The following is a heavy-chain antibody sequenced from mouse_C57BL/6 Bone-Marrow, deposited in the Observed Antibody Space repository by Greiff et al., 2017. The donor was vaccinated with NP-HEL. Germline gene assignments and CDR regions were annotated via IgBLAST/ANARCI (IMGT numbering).Heavy chain of an antibody. Sequence: VQLQQSGAELVRPGASVKLSCTASGFNIKDYYMHWVKQRPEQGLEWIGRIDPEDGDTEYAPKFQGKATMTADTSSNTAYLQLSSLTSEDTAVYYFSTWDYGSSSYAMDYWGQGTSVTVSS. CDR1: GFNIKDYY. CDR2: IDPEDGDT. D-gene: IGHD1-1*01. J-gene: IGHJ4*01. V-gene: IGHV14-1*01. CDR3: STWDYGSSSYAMDY.